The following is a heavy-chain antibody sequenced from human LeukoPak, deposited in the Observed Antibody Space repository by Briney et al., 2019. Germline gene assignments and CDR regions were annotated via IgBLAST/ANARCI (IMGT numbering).Heavy chain of an antibody. V-gene: IGHV5-51*01. D-gene: IGHD3-3*01. CDR2: IYPGDSDT. J-gene: IGHJ5*02. CDR1: GYSFTSYW. CDR3: ARCMTPYCDFWSGYCDWFDL. Sequence: GESLKISCKGSGYSFTSYWIGWVRQMPGKGLEWMGIIYPGDSDTRYSPSFQGQVTISADKSISTANLQWSSLKASDTAMYYCARCMTPYCDFWSGYCDWFDLWGQGTLVTVSS.